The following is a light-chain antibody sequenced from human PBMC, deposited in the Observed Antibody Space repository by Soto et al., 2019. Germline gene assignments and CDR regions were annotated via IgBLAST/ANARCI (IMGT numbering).Light chain of an antibody. CDR1: SSDVGGDYNF. CDR3: SSYTRSSTYV. Sequence: QAVVTQPASVSGSPGQSIAISCTGTSSDVGGDYNFVSWYQQHPGKVPKLIIYDVTNRPSGVSNRFSGSKSGNTASLTITGLQAEDEADYYCSSYTRSSTYVFGTGTKLTVL. CDR2: DVT. V-gene: IGLV2-14*01. J-gene: IGLJ1*01.